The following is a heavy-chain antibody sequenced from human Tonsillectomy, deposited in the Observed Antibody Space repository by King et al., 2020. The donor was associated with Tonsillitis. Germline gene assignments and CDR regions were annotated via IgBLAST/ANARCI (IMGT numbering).Heavy chain of an antibody. CDR3: ARLVIFGVIRD. D-gene: IGHD3-3*01. V-gene: IGHV4-39*01. CDR2: IYYSGST. Sequence: QLQESGPGLVKPSETLSLTCSVSGGSISSSSYYWGWIRQPPGKGLEWIVSIYYSGSTYYNPSLESRVTISVDTSNNQFSLKLSSVTAADTAVYYCARLVIFGVIRDWGQGTLVTVSS. CDR1: GGSISSSSYY. J-gene: IGHJ4*02.